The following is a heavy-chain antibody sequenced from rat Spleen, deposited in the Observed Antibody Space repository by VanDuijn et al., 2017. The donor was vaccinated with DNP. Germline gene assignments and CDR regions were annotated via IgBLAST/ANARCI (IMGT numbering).Heavy chain of an antibody. J-gene: IGHJ4*01. D-gene: IGHD1-12*02. CDR1: GFTFSYYW. Sequence: EVQLVESGGDLVQPGRSLKLSCVASGFTFSYYWMAWIRQVPGKGLEWIASITGGSGITSYPDSVKGRFTISSDDAKNTLSLQMNSLRSEDTATYYCARVGDLHDGGDGDVLDAWGQGTSVTVSS. V-gene: IGHV5-31*01. CDR3: ARVGDLHDGGDGDVLDA. CDR2: ITGGSGIT.